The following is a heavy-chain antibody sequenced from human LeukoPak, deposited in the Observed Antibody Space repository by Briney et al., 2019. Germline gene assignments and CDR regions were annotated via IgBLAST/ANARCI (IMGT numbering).Heavy chain of an antibody. CDR2: INSDGSST. J-gene: IGHJ4*02. CDR1: GFTFSSYW. CDR3: ARDREGYFDY. D-gene: IGHD1-26*01. V-gene: IGHV3-74*01. Sequence: GGSLRLSCAASGFTFSSYWMHWVRQAPGKGPVWVSRINSDGSSTRYADSVKGRFTISRDNAKNTLYLQMNSLGAEDTAVYYCARDREGYFDYWGQGTLVTVSS.